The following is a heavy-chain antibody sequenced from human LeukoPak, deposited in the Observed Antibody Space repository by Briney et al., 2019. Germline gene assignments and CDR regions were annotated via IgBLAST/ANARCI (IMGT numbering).Heavy chain of an antibody. CDR3: ARDLTYYDFWSGYYTGWFDP. Sequence: PGGSLRLSCAASGFTFSDYYMSWIRPAPGEGLGWVLYISSSGSTIYYADSVKGRFTISRDNAKNSLYLQMNSLRAEDTAVYYCARDLTYYDFWSGYYTGWFDPWGQGTLVTVSS. CDR1: GFTFSDYY. D-gene: IGHD3-3*01. V-gene: IGHV3-11*01. CDR2: ISSSGSTI. J-gene: IGHJ5*02.